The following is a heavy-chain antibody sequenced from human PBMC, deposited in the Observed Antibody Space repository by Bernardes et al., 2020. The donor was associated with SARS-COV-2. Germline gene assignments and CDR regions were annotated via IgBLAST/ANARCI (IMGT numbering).Heavy chain of an antibody. Sequence: GGSLRLSCAASGFTFSSYGMHWVRQAPGKGLEWVAVIWYDGSTKYYADSVKGRFAVSRDNSKNTLYLQMNSLRAEDTAVYYCSRRFGTHSGCQYNFYGIGVWGHGTTVTVSS. D-gene: IGHD3-22*01. J-gene: IGHJ6*02. V-gene: IGHV3-33*01. CDR3: SRRFGTHSGCQYNFYGIGV. CDR1: GFTFSSYG. CDR2: IWYDGSTK.